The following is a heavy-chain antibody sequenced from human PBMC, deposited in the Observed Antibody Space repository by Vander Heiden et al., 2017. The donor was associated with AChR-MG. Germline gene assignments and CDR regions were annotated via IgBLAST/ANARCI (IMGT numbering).Heavy chain of an antibody. CDR3: ARRGYDFWSGYPRSVNYFDY. V-gene: IGHV4-39*01. CDR2: IYYSGST. Sequence: QLQLQESGPGLVKPSETLSLTCTVSGGSISSSSYYWGWIPQPPGKGLEWIGSIYYSGSTYYNPSLKGRVTISVDTSKNQFSLKLSSVTAADTAVYYCARRGYDFWSGYPRSVNYFDYWGQGTLVTVSS. D-gene: IGHD3-3*01. J-gene: IGHJ4*02. CDR1: GGSISSSSYY.